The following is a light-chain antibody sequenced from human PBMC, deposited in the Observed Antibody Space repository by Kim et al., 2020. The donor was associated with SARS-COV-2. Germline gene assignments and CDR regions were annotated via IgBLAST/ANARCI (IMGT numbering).Light chain of an antibody. J-gene: IGKJ5*01. V-gene: IGKV1-39*01. CDR1: QSIVRY. CDR3: QQSYSTPRT. CDR2: AAS. Sequence: DIQMTQSPSSLSASVGDRVTITCRASQSIVRYLNWYQQKPGKAPQLLIYAASSLQSGVPSRFSGSGSATDFTLSISSLQREDFATYYCQQSYSTPRTFGQGTRLDIK.